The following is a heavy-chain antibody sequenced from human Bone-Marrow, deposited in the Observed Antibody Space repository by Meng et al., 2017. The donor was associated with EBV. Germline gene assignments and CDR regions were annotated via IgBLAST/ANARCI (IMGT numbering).Heavy chain of an antibody. D-gene: IGHD3-3*01. V-gene: IGHV3-33*01. CDR1: RFTFSSYG. Sequence: QVQLVAFGGGVFQPGRXXGLSCAASRFTFSSYGMHWVRQAPSKGVEWVAVIWYDGSNKYYADSVKGRFTISRDNSKNTLYLQMNSLRAEDTAVYYCARVPKDDFWSGLDYWGQGTLVTVSS. CDR2: IWYDGSNK. J-gene: IGHJ4*02. CDR3: ARVPKDDFWSGLDY.